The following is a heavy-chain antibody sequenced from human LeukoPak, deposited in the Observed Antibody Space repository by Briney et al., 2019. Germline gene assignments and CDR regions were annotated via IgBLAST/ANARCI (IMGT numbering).Heavy chain of an antibody. D-gene: IGHD2-2*01. CDR2: INHSGST. CDR1: GGSFSGYY. CDR3: ARVLGYCSSTSCSLGYFQH. V-gene: IGHV4-34*01. Sequence: SETLSLTCAVYGGSFSGYYWSWIRQFPGKGLEWIGEINHSGSTNYNPSLKSRVTISVDTSKNQFFLKLSSVTAADTAVYYCARVLGYCSSTSCSLGYFQHWGQGTLVTVSS. J-gene: IGHJ1*01.